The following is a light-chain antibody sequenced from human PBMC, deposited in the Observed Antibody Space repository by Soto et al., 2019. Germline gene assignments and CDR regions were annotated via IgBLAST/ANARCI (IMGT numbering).Light chain of an antibody. Sequence: DIQMTQSPSTLSASVGDRVTITCRASQSISNWLAWYQQKPGKAPKLLIYDASTLESGVPSRFSGSGSGTEFSLTISSLQPDDFATYYCQQYNNWPWTFGQGTKVEIK. J-gene: IGKJ1*01. CDR1: QSISNW. V-gene: IGKV1-5*01. CDR2: DAS. CDR3: QQYNNWPWT.